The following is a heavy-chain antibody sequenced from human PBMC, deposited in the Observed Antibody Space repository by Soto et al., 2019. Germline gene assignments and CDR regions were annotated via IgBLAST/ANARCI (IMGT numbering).Heavy chain of an antibody. V-gene: IGHV1-18*01. CDR1: GYTFSNYG. Sequence: ASVKVSCKTSGYTFSNYGITWVRQAPGQPLEWLGWISLYSDGTNYAQKFQGRVSMTTDTSTTTAYMELRSLRSGDTAVYYCARVVPGAEAWFGPWGQGTLVTVSS. CDR2: ISLYSDGT. J-gene: IGHJ5*02. CDR3: ARVVPGAEAWFGP. D-gene: IGHD2-2*01.